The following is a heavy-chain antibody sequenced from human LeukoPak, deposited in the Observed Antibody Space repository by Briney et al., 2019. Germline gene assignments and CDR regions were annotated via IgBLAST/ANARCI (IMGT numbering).Heavy chain of an antibody. CDR1: GFTFDDYA. Sequence: GGSLRLSCAASGFTFDDYATHWVRQAPGKGLEWVSGISWNSGSIGYADSVKGRFTISRDNAKNSLYLQMNSLRAEDTALYYCAKDTSIAAAALDYWGQGTLVTVSS. D-gene: IGHD6-13*01. J-gene: IGHJ4*02. CDR2: ISWNSGSI. V-gene: IGHV3-9*01. CDR3: AKDTSIAAAALDY.